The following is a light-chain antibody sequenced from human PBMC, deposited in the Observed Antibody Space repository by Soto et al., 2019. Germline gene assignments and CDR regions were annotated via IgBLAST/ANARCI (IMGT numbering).Light chain of an antibody. CDR3: ISYAGSNNLGV. V-gene: IGLV2-8*01. CDR2: EVS. Sequence: QSALTQPPSASGSPGQSVTISCTGTSSDFGGYNYVSWYQQHPGKAPKLVIFEVSKRPSGVPDRFSGSKSGNTASLTVSGLQAEDEADYYCISYAGSNNLGVFGTGTKVTVL. CDR1: SSDFGGYNY. J-gene: IGLJ1*01.